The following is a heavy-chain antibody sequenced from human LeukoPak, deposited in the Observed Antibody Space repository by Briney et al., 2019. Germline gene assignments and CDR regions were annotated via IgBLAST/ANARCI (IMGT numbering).Heavy chain of an antibody. CDR1: RLTLSTYT. Sequence: GGSLRLSCGASRLTLSTYTMNWVRQAPGKGLEWVSHIAGRSDSIYYADSVKGRFTISRDKAKNSLHLQMKSLRAEDTAVYYCAKVITYDSSGYYRHPDYWGQGTLVTVSS. J-gene: IGHJ4*02. CDR3: AKVITYDSSGYYRHPDY. V-gene: IGHV3-21*05. CDR2: IAGRSDSI. D-gene: IGHD3-22*01.